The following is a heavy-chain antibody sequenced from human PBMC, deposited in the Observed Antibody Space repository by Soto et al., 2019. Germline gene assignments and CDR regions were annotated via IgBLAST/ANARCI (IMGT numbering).Heavy chain of an antibody. D-gene: IGHD3-10*01. V-gene: IGHV1-69*01. J-gene: IGHJ4*02. CDR3: ARDRDASGGHYFDY. CDR2: ISPIFGTA. CDR1: GGTFSSYA. Sequence: QVQLVQSGAEVKKPGSSVKVSCKASGGTFSSYAISWVRQAPGQGLEWMGGISPIFGTANYAQKFQGRVTITADESTSTAYMELSSLRSEDTAVYYCARDRDASGGHYFDYWGQGTLVTVSS.